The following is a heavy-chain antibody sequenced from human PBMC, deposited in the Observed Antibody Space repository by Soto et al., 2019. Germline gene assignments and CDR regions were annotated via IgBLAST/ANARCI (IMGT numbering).Heavy chain of an antibody. D-gene: IGHD1-26*01. CDR3: ARGGFGSYYPGDAFDI. Sequence: GASVKVSCKASGYTFTSYAMHWVRHSPGQRLEWMGWINAGNGNTKYSQKFQGRVTITRDTSASTAYMELSSLRSEDTAVYYCARGGFGSYYPGDAFDIWGQGTMVTVSS. CDR1: GYTFTSYA. J-gene: IGHJ3*02. V-gene: IGHV1-3*01. CDR2: INAGNGNT.